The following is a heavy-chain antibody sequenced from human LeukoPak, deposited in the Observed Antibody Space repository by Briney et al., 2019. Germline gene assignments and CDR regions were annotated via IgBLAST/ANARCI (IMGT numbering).Heavy chain of an antibody. CDR3: ARLGSGYSGCDS. Sequence: GGSLRLSCAVSGFTFSTYSMKWVRQAPGKGLEWVSSISSSSSCEYYADSVQGRFTISRDNAENLLYLQMNSLRAEDTAVYYCARLGSGYSGCDSWGQGTLVTVSS. D-gene: IGHD5-12*01. CDR1: GFTFSTYS. CDR2: ISSSSSCE. V-gene: IGHV3-21*01. J-gene: IGHJ4*02.